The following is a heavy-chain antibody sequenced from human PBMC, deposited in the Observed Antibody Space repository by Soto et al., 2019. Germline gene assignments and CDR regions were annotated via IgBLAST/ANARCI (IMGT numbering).Heavy chain of an antibody. J-gene: IGHJ4*02. V-gene: IGHV1-3*01. D-gene: IGHD1-26*01. CDR1: GYTFTNYA. Sequence: QVQLVQSGAEVKKPGASVKVSCKASGYTFTNYAMHWVRQAPGQRLEWMGWINAVNGNTKYSQKFQGRVTITRDTSACTAYMELSSLRSEDTAVYYCASSSGTYWQLDYWGQETLVTVSS. CDR2: INAVNGNT. CDR3: ASSSGTYWQLDY.